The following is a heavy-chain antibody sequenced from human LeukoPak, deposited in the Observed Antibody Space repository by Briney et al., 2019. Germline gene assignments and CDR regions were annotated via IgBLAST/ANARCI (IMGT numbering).Heavy chain of an antibody. J-gene: IGHJ4*02. V-gene: IGHV3-23*01. D-gene: IGHD4-23*01. Sequence: QPGGSLRLSCAASGFTFSSYAMSWVRQAPGKGLEWVSAISGGGGSTYYADSVKGRFTISRDNSKNTLYLQMNSLRAEDTGVYYCADYGYGGNSADYRGQGTLVTVSS. CDR3: ADYGYGGNSADY. CDR2: ISGGGGST. CDR1: GFTFSSYA.